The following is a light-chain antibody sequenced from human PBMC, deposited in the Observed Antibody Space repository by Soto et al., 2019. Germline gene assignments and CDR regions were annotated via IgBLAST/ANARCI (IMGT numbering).Light chain of an antibody. V-gene: IGKV3-20*01. CDR2: SAS. J-gene: IGKJ5*01. Sequence: EIVMTKSPVTLSVSPGERATLSCRASQSVRNYLAWYQQKPGQAPRLLIYSASLKPAGIPDRFSGSGSATDFTLTISRLEPEDFALFYCHLYGSSPITFGQGTRLEIK. CDR1: QSVRNY. CDR3: HLYGSSPIT.